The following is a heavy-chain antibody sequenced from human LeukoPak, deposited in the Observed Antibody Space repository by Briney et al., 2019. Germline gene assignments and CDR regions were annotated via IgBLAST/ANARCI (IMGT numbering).Heavy chain of an antibody. V-gene: IGHV3-30*02. CDR1: GFTFSTYG. Sequence: GSLRLSCAASGFTFSTYGMHWVRQAPGKGLEWVAFIRSDGINKYYADSVKGRFTISRDNAKNSMYLQMNSLRAEDTAIYYCTREQDREATATVVGDSWGQGTLVTVSS. D-gene: IGHD4-23*01. CDR3: TREQDREATATVVGDS. CDR2: IRSDGINK. J-gene: IGHJ4*02.